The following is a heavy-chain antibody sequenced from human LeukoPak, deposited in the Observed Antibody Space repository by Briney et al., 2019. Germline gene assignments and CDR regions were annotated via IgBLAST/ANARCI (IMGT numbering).Heavy chain of an antibody. V-gene: IGHV4-61*01. D-gene: IGHD1-1*01. CDR3: ARGGYGTRYGMDV. CDR1: GGSVSSGSYY. Sequence: SETLSLTCTVSGGSVSSGSYYWSWIRQPPGKGLEWIGYIYYSGSTNYNPSLKSRVTISVDTSKNQFSLKLSSVTAADTAVYYCARGGYGTRYGMDVWGQGTTVTVSS. J-gene: IGHJ6*02. CDR2: IYYSGST.